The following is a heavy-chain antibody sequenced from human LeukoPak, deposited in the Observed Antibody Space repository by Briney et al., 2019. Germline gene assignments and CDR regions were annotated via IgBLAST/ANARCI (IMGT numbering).Heavy chain of an antibody. CDR3: GKSVVPAAIDPDAFDI. CDR2: ISGSGGST. D-gene: IGHD2-2*01. Sequence: GGSLRLSCAASGFTFSSYAMSWVRQAPGKGLEWVSAISGSGGSTYYADSVKGRFTISRDNSKNTLYLQMNSLRAEDTAVYYCGKSVVPAAIDPDAFDIWGQGTMVTVSS. J-gene: IGHJ3*02. CDR1: GFTFSSYA. V-gene: IGHV3-23*01.